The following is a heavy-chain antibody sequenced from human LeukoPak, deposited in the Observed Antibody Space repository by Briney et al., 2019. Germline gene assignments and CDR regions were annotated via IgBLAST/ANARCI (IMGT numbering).Heavy chain of an antibody. CDR2: VADDEKTI. J-gene: IGHJ4*02. Sequence: GGSLRLSCVASGFTFTGHSMHWVRQAPGKGLEWVAVVADDEKTIFYADSLKGRFTVSRDNSKNTLYLQMNSLRAEDTAVYYCARDALPRTLQFHGFDYWGQGTLVTVSS. CDR1: GFTFTGHS. D-gene: IGHD5-24*01. CDR3: ARDALPRTLQFHGFDY. V-gene: IGHV3-30*04.